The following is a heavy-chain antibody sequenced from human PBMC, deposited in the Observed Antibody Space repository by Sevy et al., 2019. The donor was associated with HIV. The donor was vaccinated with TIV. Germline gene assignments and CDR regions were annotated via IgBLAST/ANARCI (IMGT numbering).Heavy chain of an antibody. CDR1: GCTFSSYA. V-gene: IGHV1-69*13. Sequence: ASVKVSCKASGCTFSSYAISWVRQAPGQGLEWMGGIIPIFGTANYAQKFQGRVTITADESTSTAYMELSSLRSEDTAVYYCARGTTVVTPGYYFDYWGQGTLVTVSS. J-gene: IGHJ4*02. CDR2: IIPIFGTA. CDR3: ARGTTVVTPGYYFDY. D-gene: IGHD4-17*01.